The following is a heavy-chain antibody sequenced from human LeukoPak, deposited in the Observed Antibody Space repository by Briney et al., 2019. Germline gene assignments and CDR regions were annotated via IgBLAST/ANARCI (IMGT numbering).Heavy chain of an antibody. CDR2: ISGSGGTT. V-gene: IGHV3-23*01. J-gene: IGHJ6*03. Sequence: PGGSLRLSCAASGFTFSSYAMSWVRQAPGKGLERVSTISGSGGTTYSADSVKGRFTISRDNSKNTLYLQMNSLRAEDTAVYYCAKDLARGYMDVWGKGTTVTVSS. CDR3: AKDLARGYMDV. CDR1: GFTFSSYA. D-gene: IGHD3-10*01.